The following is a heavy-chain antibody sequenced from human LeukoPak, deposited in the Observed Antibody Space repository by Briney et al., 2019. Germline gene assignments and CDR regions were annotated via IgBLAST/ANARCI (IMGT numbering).Heavy chain of an antibody. D-gene: IGHD6-6*01. CDR1: GGTFSSYA. V-gene: IGHV1-2*04. J-gene: IGHJ6*03. CDR2: INPNSGGT. CDR3: ARTVTIAARPLYYYYMDV. Sequence: GASVKVSCKASGGTFSSYAISWVRQAPGQGLEWTGWINPNSGGTNYAQKFQGWVTMTRDTSISTAYMELSRLRSDDTAVYYCARTVTIAARPLYYYYMDVWGKGTTVTVSS.